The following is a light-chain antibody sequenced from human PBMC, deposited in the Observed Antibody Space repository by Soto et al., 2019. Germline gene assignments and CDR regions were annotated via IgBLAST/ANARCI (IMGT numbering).Light chain of an antibody. CDR3: SSYTRSSTVV. CDR2: EVS. CDR1: SSDVGGHNY. V-gene: IGLV2-14*01. Sequence: QSALTQPASVSGSPGQSITISCTGTSSDVGGHNYVSWYQQHPGKAPKLMIYEVSDRPSGVSNRFSGSKSGNTASLTISGLQAEDEADYYCSSYTRSSTVVFGGGTQLTVL. J-gene: IGLJ2*01.